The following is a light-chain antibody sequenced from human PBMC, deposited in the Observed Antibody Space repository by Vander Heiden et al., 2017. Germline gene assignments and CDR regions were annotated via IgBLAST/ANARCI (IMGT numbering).Light chain of an antibody. CDR3: QQSDSTPLT. Sequence: DIQMTQSPSSLSASVGDRVTITCRASQSISSYLNWYQQKPGKAPKLLIYAASSFQSRVPSRFSGRGSGTDFTLTISRLIPEHFPTYYFQQSDSTPLTFGHWTKLDL. CDR1: QSISSY. J-gene: IGKJ3*01. V-gene: IGKV1-39*01. CDR2: AAS.